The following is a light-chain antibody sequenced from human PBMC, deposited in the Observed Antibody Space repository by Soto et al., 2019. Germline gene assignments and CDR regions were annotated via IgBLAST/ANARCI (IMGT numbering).Light chain of an antibody. V-gene: IGKV3D-11*01. CDR1: QAVNTR. J-gene: IGKJ5*01. CDR2: LTS. Sequence: EIVLKQSPATLSSNHGEGVTLSCRASQAVNTRLAWYQHKPGQAPRLLIYLTSNRATGIPARFSGSGSGTDFTLTISSLEPEDFAVYYCQQLSTWLSITFAQGRRLEIK. CDR3: QQLSTWLSIT.